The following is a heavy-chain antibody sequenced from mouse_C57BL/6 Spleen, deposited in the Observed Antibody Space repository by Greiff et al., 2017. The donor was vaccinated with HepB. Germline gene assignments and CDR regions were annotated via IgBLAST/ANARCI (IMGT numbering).Heavy chain of an antibody. CDR1: GYAFSSSW. CDR2: IYPGDGDT. D-gene: IGHD2-4*01. CDR3: ARAGDYDGVWCAY. Sequence: VQLQQSGPELVKPGASVKISCKASGYAFSSSWMNWVKQRPGKGLEWIGRIYPGDGDTNYNGKFKGKATLTADKSSSTAYMQLSSLTSEDSAVYFCARAGDYDGVWCAYWGQGTLVTISA. V-gene: IGHV1-82*01. J-gene: IGHJ3*01.